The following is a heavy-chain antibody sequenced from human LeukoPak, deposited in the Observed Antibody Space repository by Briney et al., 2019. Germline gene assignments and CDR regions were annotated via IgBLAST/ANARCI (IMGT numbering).Heavy chain of an antibody. J-gene: IGHJ5*02. CDR1: RYTVTSYD. V-gene: IGHV1-8*01. CDR3: ARAPSGVGATRLNWFAP. Sequence: VASVKVSSKASRYTVTSYDSNWVRQATGQGLEWMSCMNPNSGMTGSAQKLRGSVTMPRSTAINTGYVQRITLRSEATALYYCARAPSGVGATRLNWFAPWGEGTLLTVPS. CDR2: MNPNSGMT. D-gene: IGHD1-26*01.